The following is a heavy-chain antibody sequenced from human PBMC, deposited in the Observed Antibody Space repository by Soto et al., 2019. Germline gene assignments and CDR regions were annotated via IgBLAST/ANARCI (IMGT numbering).Heavy chain of an antibody. CDR3: ARATSGSFDALDM. D-gene: IGHD1-26*01. Sequence: QVQLVESGGGVVQPGRSLRLSCAASGFTFGIYGMHWVRQAPGKGLEWVAVIWYDGSIKYHADSVKGRFTISRDNSENTVYLQMNSLRDEDTAVYYCARATSGSFDALDMWGQGTMVTVSS. J-gene: IGHJ3*02. V-gene: IGHV3-33*01. CDR2: IWYDGSIK. CDR1: GFTFGIYG.